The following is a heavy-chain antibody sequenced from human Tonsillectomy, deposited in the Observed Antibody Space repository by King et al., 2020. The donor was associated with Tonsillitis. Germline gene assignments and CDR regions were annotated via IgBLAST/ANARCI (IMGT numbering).Heavy chain of an antibody. V-gene: IGHV4-59*08. D-gene: IGHD2-15*01. CDR3: ARHRGKCSGGTCLWGERYFDY. J-gene: IGHJ4*02. Sequence: MQLQESGPGLVKPSETLSLTCSVSGGSIRSYYWSWIRQPPGKGLEWIAYMSNSGSTNHNPSLKSRVTISVDTSKNQFSLKLSSVTAADTAVYYCARHRGKCSGGTCLWGERYFDYWGQGTLVTVSS. CDR1: GGSIRSYY. CDR2: MSNSGST.